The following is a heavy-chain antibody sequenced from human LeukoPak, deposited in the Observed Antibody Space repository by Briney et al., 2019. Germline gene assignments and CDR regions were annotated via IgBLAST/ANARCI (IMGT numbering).Heavy chain of an antibody. D-gene: IGHD6-6*01. CDR3: ARDKFGSSGGSIDY. Sequence: GGSLRLSCAASGFTFSSYWMSWVRQAPGKGLEWVANIKQDGSEKYYVDSVKGRFTISRDNAKNSLYLQMNSLRAEDTALYYCARDKFGSSGGSIDYWGQGTLVTVSS. CDR1: GFTFSSYW. V-gene: IGHV3-7*03. J-gene: IGHJ4*02. CDR2: IKQDGSEK.